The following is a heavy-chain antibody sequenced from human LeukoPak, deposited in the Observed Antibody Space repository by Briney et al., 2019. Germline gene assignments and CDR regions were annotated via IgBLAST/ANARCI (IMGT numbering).Heavy chain of an antibody. Sequence: SETLSLTCTVSNDSINNYYWNWIRQPPGKGLEWIGCIYHTGSTNYNPSLKSRVTISLDTSKNQFSLKLSSVTAADTAVYYCARGAPPQNWGQGALVTVSS. CDR2: IYHTGST. CDR1: NDSINNYY. CDR3: ARGAPPQN. J-gene: IGHJ4*02. V-gene: IGHV4-59*12.